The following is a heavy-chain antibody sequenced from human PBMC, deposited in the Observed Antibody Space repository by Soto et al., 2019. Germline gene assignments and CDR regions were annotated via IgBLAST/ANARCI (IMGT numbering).Heavy chain of an antibody. CDR3: ARFPQTAIVGAAYFYY. CDR2: IIPILGIA. CDR1: GGTFSSYI. D-gene: IGHD1-26*01. J-gene: IGHJ4*02. Sequence: QVQLVQSGAEVKKPGSSVKVSCKASGGTFSSYIISWVRQAPGQGLEWMGRIIPILGIANYAQKFQGRVTITADKATSTAYMELSSLRSEDTAVYYCARFPQTAIVGAAYFYYWGQGTLVTVSS. V-gene: IGHV1-69*02.